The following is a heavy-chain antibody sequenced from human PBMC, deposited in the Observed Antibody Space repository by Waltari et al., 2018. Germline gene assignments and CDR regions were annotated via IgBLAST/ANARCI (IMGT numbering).Heavy chain of an antibody. Sequence: EVQMVESGGGLVQPGGSLRLSCAVSGFTVSTNYMSWVRQAPGKGLEWVALIYNSGGTYYADSVKGRFTISRDNSRNTLDLQMNSLRAEDTAVYYCARGPDSRGANRNGMDVWGQGATVTVSS. CDR2: IYNSGGT. V-gene: IGHV3-66*01. D-gene: IGHD2-15*01. CDR1: GFTVSTNY. CDR3: ARGPDSRGANRNGMDV. J-gene: IGHJ6*02.